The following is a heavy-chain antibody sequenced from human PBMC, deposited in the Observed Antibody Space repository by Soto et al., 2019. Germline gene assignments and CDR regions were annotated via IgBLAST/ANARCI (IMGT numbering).Heavy chain of an antibody. Sequence: GGSLRLSCAASGFTFSSYAMSWVRQAPGKGLEWVSAISGSGGSTYYADSVKGRFTISRDNSKNTLYLQMNSLRAEDTAVYYCSKDLGYRYGTVPHACEIWGQGTIGTVS. CDR2: ISGSGGST. CDR1: GFTFSSYA. D-gene: IGHD5-18*01. J-gene: IGHJ3*02. CDR3: SKDLGYRYGTVPHACEI. V-gene: IGHV3-23*01.